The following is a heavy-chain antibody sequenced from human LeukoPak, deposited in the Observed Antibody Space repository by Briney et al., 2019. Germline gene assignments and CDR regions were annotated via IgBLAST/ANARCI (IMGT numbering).Heavy chain of an antibody. V-gene: IGHV3-21*01. D-gene: IGHD5-24*01. CDR2: ISSSSSYI. CDR1: GFTFSSYS. J-gene: IGHJ4*02. Sequence: GGSLRLSCAASGFTFSSYSMNWVRQAPGKGLEWVSPISSSSSYIYYADSVKGRFTISRDNAKDSLYLQMNCLRAEDTAVYYCARDRGDGYNVFDYWGQGTLVTVSS. CDR3: ARDRGDGYNVFDY.